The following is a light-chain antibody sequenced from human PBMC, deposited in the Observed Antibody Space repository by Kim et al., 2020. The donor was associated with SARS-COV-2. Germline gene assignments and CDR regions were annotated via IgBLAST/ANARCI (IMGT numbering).Light chain of an antibody. CDR1: QTVTSGY. J-gene: IGKJ1*01. Sequence: SPGESATLSGRASQTVTSGYLAWYQQKPGQAPRLLIYGASSRATGIPDRFSGSGSGTDFTLTISTLETEDFAVYYCQQYALSPRTFGQGTKVDIK. V-gene: IGKV3-20*01. CDR3: QQYALSPRT. CDR2: GAS.